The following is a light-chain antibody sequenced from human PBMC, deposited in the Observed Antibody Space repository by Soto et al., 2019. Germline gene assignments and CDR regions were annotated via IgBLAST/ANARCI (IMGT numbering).Light chain of an antibody. Sequence: QSVLTQPPSASGSPGQSVNISCTGTSSDIGASKYFSWYQQYPGKAPKLRIYEVTKRPSGVPDRFSVSKSGNTASLTVSGRQDEEEADYYCSSYVGNDIWVFGGGTKVTVL. V-gene: IGLV2-8*01. J-gene: IGLJ3*02. CDR2: EVT. CDR3: SSYVGNDIWV. CDR1: SSDIGASKY.